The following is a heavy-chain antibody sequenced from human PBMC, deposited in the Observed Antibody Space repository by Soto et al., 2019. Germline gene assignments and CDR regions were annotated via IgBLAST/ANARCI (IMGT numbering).Heavy chain of an antibody. V-gene: IGHV5-10-1*01. CDR1: EDSFTSYF. J-gene: IGHJ6*02. CDR2: IDPSDSYT. D-gene: IGHD6-6*01. Sequence: GAFKKISSNGAEDSFTSYFSILVRPVTGKGLEWMGRIDPSDSYTNYSPSFQGHVTISADKSISTAYLQWSSLKASDTAMYYCARRIPQYSSSMTYGMDVWGQGTTVTVSS. CDR3: ARRIPQYSSSMTYGMDV.